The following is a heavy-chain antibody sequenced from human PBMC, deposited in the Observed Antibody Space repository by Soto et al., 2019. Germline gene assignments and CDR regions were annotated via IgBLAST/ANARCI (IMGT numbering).Heavy chain of an antibody. CDR2: MNPNSGNT. D-gene: IGHD4-4*01. Sequence: QVHLVQSGADVKKPGASVKVSCTASGYTFSTFDINWVRQATGQGLEWMGWMNPNSGNTGSAQKFQGRVTMTRNTSISTAYLELSNLRSEDTAVYFCARGYSSYYYYYMDVWGNGTTVTVSS. CDR1: GYTFSTFD. CDR3: ARGYSSYYYYYMDV. V-gene: IGHV1-8*01. J-gene: IGHJ6*03.